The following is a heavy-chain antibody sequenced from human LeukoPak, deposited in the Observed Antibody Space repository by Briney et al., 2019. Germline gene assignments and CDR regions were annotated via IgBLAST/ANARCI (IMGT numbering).Heavy chain of an antibody. V-gene: IGHV3-30*02. CDR3: ANLPWDHLPEAFDY. CDR2: IRYDGSNK. CDR1: GFTFSSYG. Sequence: GGSLRLSCAASGFTFSSYGMHWVRQAPGKGLEWVAFIRYDGSNKYYADSVKGRFTISRDNSKNTLYLQMNSLRAEDTAVYYCANLPWDHLPEAFDYWGQGTLVTVSS. J-gene: IGHJ4*02. D-gene: IGHD1-26*01.